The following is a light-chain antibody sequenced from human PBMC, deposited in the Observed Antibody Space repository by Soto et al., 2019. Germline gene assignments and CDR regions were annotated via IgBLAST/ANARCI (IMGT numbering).Light chain of an antibody. V-gene: IGKV4-1*01. CDR2: WAS. Sequence: IVMTQSPASLAVSLGERATINCESSQSVLSSSNNKNYLAWYQQKPGQPPKLLIYWASIRESGVPHRFSGSGSGTDFTLTISSLQAQYVAVYYCHQYYNYPPWTFGQGTKVDIK. CDR1: QSVLSSSNNKNY. CDR3: HQYYNYPPWT. J-gene: IGKJ1*01.